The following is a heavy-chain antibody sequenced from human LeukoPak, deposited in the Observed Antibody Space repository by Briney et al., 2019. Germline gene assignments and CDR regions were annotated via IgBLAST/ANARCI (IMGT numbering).Heavy chain of an antibody. V-gene: IGHV1-18*01. CDR1: GYTFTGYY. D-gene: IGHD5-18*01. J-gene: IGHJ4*02. CDR2: ISAYNGNT. CDR3: ARDPWDTAMENFDY. Sequence: ASVKVSCKASGYTFTGYYFHWVRQAPGQGLEWMGWISAYNGNTNYAQKLQGRVTMTTDTSTSTAYMELRSLRSDDTAVYYCARDPWDTAMENFDYWGQGTLVTVSS.